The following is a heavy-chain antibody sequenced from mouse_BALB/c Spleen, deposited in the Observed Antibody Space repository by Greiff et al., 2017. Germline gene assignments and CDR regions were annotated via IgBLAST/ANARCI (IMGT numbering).Heavy chain of an antibody. J-gene: IGHJ4*01. CDR2: ISNGGGST. D-gene: IGHD2-2*01. V-gene: IGHV5-12-2*01. CDR3: ARDGYGAMDY. CDR1: GFTFSSYT. Sequence: DVKLVESGGGLVQPGGSLKLSCAASGFTFSSYTMSWVRQTPEKRLEWVAYISNGGGSTYYPDTVKGRFTISRDNAKNTLYLQMSSLKSEDTAMYYCARDGYGAMDYWGQGTSVTVSS.